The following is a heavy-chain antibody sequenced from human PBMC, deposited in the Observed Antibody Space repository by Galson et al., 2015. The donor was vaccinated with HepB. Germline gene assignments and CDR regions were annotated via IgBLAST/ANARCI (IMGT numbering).Heavy chain of an antibody. Sequence: SVKVSCKAFGYTFTRHYMHWVRQAPGQGLEWMGKINPSGGSTSYAQKFQGRVTMTRDTSTSTVYMELSSLRSEDTAVYYCARGGGYGYDGMDVWGQGTTVTVSS. D-gene: IGHD5-18*01. CDR1: GYTFTRHY. V-gene: IGHV1-46*01. J-gene: IGHJ6*02. CDR3: ARGGGYGYDGMDV. CDR2: INPSGGST.